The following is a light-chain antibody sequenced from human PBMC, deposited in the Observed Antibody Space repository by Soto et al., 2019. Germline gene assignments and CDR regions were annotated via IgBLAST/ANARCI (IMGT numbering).Light chain of an antibody. CDR1: ISDVGGYNY. CDR3: SSYTTSGTYV. Sequence: QSALTQPASVSRSPGQSITISCTGTISDVGGYNYVSWYQHHPGKAPKLMIYDVSYRPSGVSNRFSGSKSGNTASLTVSGLQAEDEGDYYCSSYTTSGTYVFGTGTKLTVL. J-gene: IGLJ1*01. CDR2: DVS. V-gene: IGLV2-14*03.